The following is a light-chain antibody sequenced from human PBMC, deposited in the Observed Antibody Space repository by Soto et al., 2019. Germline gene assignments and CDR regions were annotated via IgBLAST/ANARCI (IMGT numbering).Light chain of an antibody. CDR3: QQLNSYPWT. Sequence: ERVMTQSPATLSVSPGGRATLSCRASQSISSNLAWYQQKPGQAPRLLIYGASTRATGIPARFGGSGSGTEFTLTISTLQPEDFATYYCQQLNSYPWTFGQGTKVDIK. V-gene: IGKV3-15*01. CDR2: GAS. CDR1: QSISSN. J-gene: IGKJ1*01.